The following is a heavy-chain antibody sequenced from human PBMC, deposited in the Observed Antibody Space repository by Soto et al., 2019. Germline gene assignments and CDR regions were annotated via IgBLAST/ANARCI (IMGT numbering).Heavy chain of an antibody. V-gene: IGHV1-46*01. CDR2: INPSGGST. J-gene: IGHJ4*02. D-gene: IGHD4-17*01. CDR1: GYTFTSYY. Sequence: ASVKVSCKASGYTFTSYYMHWVRQAPGQGLEWMGKINPSGGSTSYAQKFQGRVTMTRDTSTSTVYMELSILRSEDTAVYYCAREIGDYGDYWGQGTLVTVSS. CDR3: AREIGDYGDY.